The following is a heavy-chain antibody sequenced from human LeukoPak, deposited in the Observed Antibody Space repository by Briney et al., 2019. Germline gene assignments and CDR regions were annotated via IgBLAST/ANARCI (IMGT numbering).Heavy chain of an antibody. V-gene: IGHV4-61*02. CDR2: IYTSGST. CDR1: GGSISSGSYY. D-gene: IGHD5-18*01. J-gene: IGHJ4*02. CDR3: ARQYSYGALLDY. Sequence: SETLSLTCTVSGGSISSGSYYWSWIRQPAGKGLEWIGRIYTSGSTNYNPSLKSRVTISVDTSKNQFSLKLSSVTAADTAVYYCARQYSYGALLDYWGLGTLVTVSS.